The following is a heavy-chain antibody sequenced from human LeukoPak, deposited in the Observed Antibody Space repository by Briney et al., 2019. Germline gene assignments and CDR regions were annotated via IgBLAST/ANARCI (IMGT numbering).Heavy chain of an antibody. D-gene: IGHD5-12*01. V-gene: IGHV3-23*01. CDR2: ISGSGGTT. J-gene: IGHJ4*02. CDR3: TKGDVVTAIFPLDY. CDR1: GFTFSSYA. Sequence: PGGSLRLSCAASGFTFSSYAMSWVRQAPGKGLEWVSGISGSGGTTYYADSVQGRFTISRDNSKKTLFLQMSSLRAEATAVYYCTKGDVVTAIFPLDYWGQGTLVIVSS.